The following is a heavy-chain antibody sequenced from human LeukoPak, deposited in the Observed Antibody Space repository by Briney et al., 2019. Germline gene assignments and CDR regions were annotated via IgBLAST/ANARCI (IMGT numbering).Heavy chain of an antibody. Sequence: SQTLSLTCTVSGGSISSGGYYWSWIRQHPGKGLEWIGYIYYSGSTYYNPSLKSRVTISVDTSKNQFSLKLSSVTAADTAVYYCARATYYYDSSGYLYRYFDYWGQGTLVTVSS. J-gene: IGHJ4*02. CDR3: ARATYYYDSSGYLYRYFDY. D-gene: IGHD3-22*01. CDR1: GGSISSGGYY. CDR2: IYYSGST. V-gene: IGHV4-31*03.